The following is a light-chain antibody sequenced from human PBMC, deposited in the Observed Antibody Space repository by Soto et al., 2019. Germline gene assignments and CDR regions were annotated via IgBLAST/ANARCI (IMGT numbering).Light chain of an antibody. J-gene: IGKJ4*01. CDR3: QQRSDWPLT. Sequence: EIVLTQSPTTLSLSPGERATLSCRASQSDSSYFAWYQQKPGQAPRLLIYDASTRAAGIPARFSGSGSGTDFTLTISSLEPEDFAVYYCQQRSDWPLTFGGGTKVEIK. V-gene: IGKV3-11*01. CDR1: QSDSSY. CDR2: DAS.